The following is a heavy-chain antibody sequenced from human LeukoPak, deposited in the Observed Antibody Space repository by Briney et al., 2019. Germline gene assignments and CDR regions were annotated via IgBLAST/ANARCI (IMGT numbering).Heavy chain of an antibody. J-gene: IGHJ4*02. CDR2: ISGSGGST. CDR1: GFTFSTYS. Sequence: GSLRLSCAASGFTFSTYSMNWVRQAPGKGLEWVSAISGSGGSTYYADSVKGRFTISRDNAKNSLYLQMNSLRAEDTAVYYCAVRFDYWGQGILVTVSS. D-gene: IGHD3-16*02. V-gene: IGHV3-21*01. CDR3: AVRFDY.